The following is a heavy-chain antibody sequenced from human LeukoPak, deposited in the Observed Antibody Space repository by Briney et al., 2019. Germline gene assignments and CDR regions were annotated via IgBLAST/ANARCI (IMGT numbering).Heavy chain of an antibody. CDR3: ARSSSGWWAYFDY. CDR1: GGSITSYY. J-gene: IGHJ4*02. D-gene: IGHD6-19*01. Sequence: SETLSLTCTVSGGSITSYYWSWIRQPPGKGLEWIGYIYYSGSTNYNPSLKSQVTISVDTSKNQFSLKLSSVTAADTAVYYCARSSSGWWAYFDYWGQGTLVTVSS. CDR2: IYYSGST. V-gene: IGHV4-59*08.